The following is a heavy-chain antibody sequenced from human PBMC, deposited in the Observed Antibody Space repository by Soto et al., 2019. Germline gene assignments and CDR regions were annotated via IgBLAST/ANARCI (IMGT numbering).Heavy chain of an antibody. CDR3: VRDQCCTPRCYQNYFDP. J-gene: IGHJ5*02. V-gene: IGHV3-33*08. CDR1: GFSFSNYG. Sequence: QVQLVESGGGVVQPGRSLRLSCTGTGFSFSNYGIHWVRQAPGKGLEWVGFVWHDGNNEYYADSLKGRITISRDNSNNPVSPLTRTLRAEVSAFYYCVRDQCCTPRCYQNYFDPGGEGTLATVSS. CDR2: VWHDGNNE. D-gene: IGHD2-2*01.